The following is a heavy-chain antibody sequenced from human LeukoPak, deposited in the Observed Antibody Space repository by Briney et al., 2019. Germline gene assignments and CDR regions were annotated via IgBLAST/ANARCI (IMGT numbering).Heavy chain of an antibody. CDR1: GGSISSGGYS. J-gene: IGHJ4*02. CDR2: IYHSGST. V-gene: IGHV4-30-2*01. CDR3: ATFFPYGSGSYYKKNDYFDY. Sequence: SQTLSLTCAVSGGSISSGGYSWSWIRQPPGKGLEWIGYIYHSGSTYYNPSLKSRVTISVDTSKNQFSLKLSSVTAADTAVYYCATFFPYGSGSYYKKNDYFDYWGQGTLVTVSS. D-gene: IGHD3-10*01.